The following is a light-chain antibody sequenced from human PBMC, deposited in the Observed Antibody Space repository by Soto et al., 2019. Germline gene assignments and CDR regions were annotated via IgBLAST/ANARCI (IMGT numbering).Light chain of an antibody. J-gene: IGKJ2*02. CDR2: GAS. Sequence: EIVLTQSPGTLSLSLGERATLSCRASQSVSSSYLAWYQQKPGQAPRLLICGASTRATGIPDRFSGSGSGTDFTLTISRLEPEDFAVYYCQQYGSSPGTFGQGTKLEIK. CDR1: QSVSSSY. V-gene: IGKV3-20*01. CDR3: QQYGSSPGT.